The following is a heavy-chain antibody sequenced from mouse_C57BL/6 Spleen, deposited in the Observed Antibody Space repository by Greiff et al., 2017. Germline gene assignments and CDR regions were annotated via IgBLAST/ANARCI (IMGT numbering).Heavy chain of an antibody. CDR2: IDPSDSYT. Sequence: QVQLQQPGAELVKPGASVKLSCKASGYTFTSYWMQWVKQRPGQGLEWIGEIDPSDSYTNYNQKFKGKATLTVDTSSITAYMQLSSLTSEDSAVYYCARAYGSSPYWYFDVWGTGTTVTVSS. CDR1: GYTFTSYW. J-gene: IGHJ1*03. V-gene: IGHV1-50*01. D-gene: IGHD1-1*01. CDR3: ARAYGSSPYWYFDV.